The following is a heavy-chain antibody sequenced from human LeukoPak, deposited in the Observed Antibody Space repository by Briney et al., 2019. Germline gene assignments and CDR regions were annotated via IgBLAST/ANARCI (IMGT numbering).Heavy chain of an antibody. D-gene: IGHD3-10*01. CDR3: ARGLGGGWFDP. CDR2: INHSGST. Sequence: SETLSLTCAVYGGSFSGYYWSWIRQPPGKGLEWIGEINHSGSTNYNPSLKSRVTISVDTSKNQCSLKLSSVTAADTAVYYCARGLGGGWFDPWGQGTLVTVSS. V-gene: IGHV4-34*01. CDR1: GGSFSGYY. J-gene: IGHJ5*02.